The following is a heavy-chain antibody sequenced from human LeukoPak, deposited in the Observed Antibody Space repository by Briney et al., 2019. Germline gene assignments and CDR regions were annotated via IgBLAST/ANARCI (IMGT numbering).Heavy chain of an antibody. D-gene: IGHD5-18*01. CDR2: IRSKAYGGTT. V-gene: IGHV3-49*04. CDR1: GFTFGDYA. Sequence: GGSLTLSCTASGFTFGDYAMSWVRQAPGKGLEWVGFIRSKAYGGTTEYAASVKGRFTISRDDSKSIAYLQMNSLKTEDTAVYYCTRIAPGIQLWLRGDYFDYWGQGTLVTVPS. J-gene: IGHJ4*02. CDR3: TRIAPGIQLWLRGDYFDY.